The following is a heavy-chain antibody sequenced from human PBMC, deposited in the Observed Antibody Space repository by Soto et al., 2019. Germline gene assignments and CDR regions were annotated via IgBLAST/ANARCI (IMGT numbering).Heavy chain of an antibody. D-gene: IGHD4-17*01. J-gene: IGHJ6*02. V-gene: IGHV4-59*01. CDR1: GGYINSYY. Sequence: LSLTCTVSGGYINSYYWNWIRQPPGKGLEWIGYIYYSGSTNYNPSLKSRVTMSVDTSTNQFFLKLSSVTAADTAMYYCAKNDDHGSYYHGLDVWGQGTTVTVSS. CDR3: AKNDDHGSYYHGLDV. CDR2: IYYSGST.